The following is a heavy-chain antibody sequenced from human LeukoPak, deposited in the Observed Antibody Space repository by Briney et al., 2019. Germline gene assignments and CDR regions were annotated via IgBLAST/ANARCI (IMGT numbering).Heavy chain of an antibody. V-gene: IGHV1-18*01. CDR1: GYTFTSYG. CDR3: ARRYSSSWYDYYYYGMDV. J-gene: IGHJ6*02. Sequence: GASMKVSCKASGYTFTSYGISWVRQAPGQGLEWMGWISAYNGNTNYAQKLQGRVTMTTDTSTSTAYMELRSLRSDDTAVYYCARRYSSSWYDYYYYGMDVWGQGTTVTVSS. CDR2: ISAYNGNT. D-gene: IGHD6-13*01.